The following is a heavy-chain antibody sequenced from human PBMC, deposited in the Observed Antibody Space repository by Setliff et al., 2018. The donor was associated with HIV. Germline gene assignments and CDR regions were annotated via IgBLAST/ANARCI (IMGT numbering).Heavy chain of an antibody. V-gene: IGHV4-38-2*02. CDR2: IYHSATT. D-gene: IGHD3-10*02. J-gene: IGHJ4*02. Sequence: SETLSLTCTVSGSFINSDYWGWIRQPPGKGLEWIGSIYHSATTYYNPSLWGRVTISIDTSKAQFSLKLISVTAADTAVYYCVRRDVSFLFGQFDSWGQGILVTVSS. CDR1: GSFINSDY. CDR3: VRRDVSFLFGQFDS.